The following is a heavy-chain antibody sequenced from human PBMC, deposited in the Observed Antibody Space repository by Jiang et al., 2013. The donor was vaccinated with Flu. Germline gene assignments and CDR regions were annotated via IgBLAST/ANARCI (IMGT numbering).Heavy chain of an antibody. Sequence: VESGGGVVQPGRSLRLSCAASGFTFSSYGMHWVRQAPGKGLERVAVIWYDGSNKYYADSVKGRFTISRDNSKNTLYLQMNSLRAEDTAVYYCARDLSREHYFDYWGQGTLVTVSS. V-gene: IGHV3-33*01. CDR2: IWYDGSNK. J-gene: IGHJ4*02. CDR1: GFTFSSYG. CDR3: ARDLSREHYFDY.